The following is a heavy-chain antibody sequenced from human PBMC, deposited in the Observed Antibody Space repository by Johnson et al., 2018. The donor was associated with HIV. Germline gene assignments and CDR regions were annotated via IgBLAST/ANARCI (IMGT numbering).Heavy chain of an antibody. CDR1: GFTFGDYA. V-gene: IGHV3-9*01. Sequence: VQLVESGGGLVQPGGSLRLSCAASGFTFGDYAMHWVRQAPGKGLEWVSGISWNSGSIGYADSVKGRFPISRDNAKNSMYLQMNSLKAGDTAVYYCARGRDYYGSIDAFDIWGQGTLVTVSS. CDR3: ARGRDYYGSIDAFDI. D-gene: IGHD3-10*01. CDR2: ISWNSGSI. J-gene: IGHJ3*02.